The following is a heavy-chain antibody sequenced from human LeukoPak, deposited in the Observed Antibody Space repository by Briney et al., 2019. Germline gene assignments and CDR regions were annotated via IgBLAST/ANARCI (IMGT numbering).Heavy chain of an antibody. CDR3: ASGAAAGTFSIGY. CDR2: INPSGGGT. J-gene: IGHJ4*02. Sequence: ASVKVSCKASGYTFTSYYMHWVRQAPGQGLEWMGIINPSGGGTSYSQKFQGRVTMTTETSTSTLHMELSSLRSEDTAVYYCASGAAAGTFSIGYWGQGTLLTVSS. CDR1: GYTFTSYY. D-gene: IGHD6-13*01. V-gene: IGHV1-46*01.